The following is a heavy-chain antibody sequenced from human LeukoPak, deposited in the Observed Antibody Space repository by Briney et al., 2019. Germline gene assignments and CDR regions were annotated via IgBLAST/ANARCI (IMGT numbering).Heavy chain of an antibody. V-gene: IGHV3-48*04. CDR3: ARLSLIDAFDI. J-gene: IGHJ3*02. Sequence: PGGSLRLSCEASGFTFSSYSMKWIRQAPGKGLEWVSYISSSSSTIYYADSVKGRFTISRDNAKNSLYLQMNSLRAEDTAVYYCARLSLIDAFDIWGQGTMVTVSS. CDR2: ISSSSSTI. CDR1: GFTFSSYS. D-gene: IGHD5/OR15-5a*01.